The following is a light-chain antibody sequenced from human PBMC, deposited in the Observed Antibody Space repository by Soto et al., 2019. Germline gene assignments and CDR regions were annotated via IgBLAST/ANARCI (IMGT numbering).Light chain of an antibody. CDR3: HQRSTWPWT. J-gene: IGKJ2*01. V-gene: IGKV3-11*01. CDR2: DVY. CDR1: QSVSGY. Sequence: EIVLTQSPATLSLSPGERATLSCRAGQSVSGYLAWYQQKPGQAPRLLIYDVYDRAPGIPARFSGSGSGTDFTLTISSLEPEDFAVYYCHQRSTWPWTFGQGTKLEIK.